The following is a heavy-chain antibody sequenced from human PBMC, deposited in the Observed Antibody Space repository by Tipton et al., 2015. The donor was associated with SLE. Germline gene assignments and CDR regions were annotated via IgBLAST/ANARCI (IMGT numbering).Heavy chain of an antibody. Sequence: LRLSCAVYGGSFSGYYWSWIRQPPGKGLEWIGEINHSGSTNYNPSLKSRVTISVDTSKNQFSLKLSSVTAADTAVYYCARKVEWGSYRYTLFGMDVWGRGTLVTVSS. CDR3: ARKVEWGSYRYTLFGMDV. CDR2: INHSGST. J-gene: IGHJ4*02. CDR1: GGSFSGYY. D-gene: IGHD3-16*02. V-gene: IGHV4-34*01.